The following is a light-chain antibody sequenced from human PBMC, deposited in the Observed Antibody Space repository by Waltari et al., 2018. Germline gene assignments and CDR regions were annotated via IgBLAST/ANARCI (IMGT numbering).Light chain of an antibody. Sequence: DIQMTQSPSSLSASVGDRVTITCQASQDISNYLNWYQQKPGKAPKLLIYDASNLERGVPSRFSGRGFGTDFTFTISSLQPEDIATYYCQQYDNLPRYTFGQGTKLEIK. CDR3: QQYDNLPRYT. CDR1: QDISNY. CDR2: DAS. J-gene: IGKJ2*01. V-gene: IGKV1-33*01.